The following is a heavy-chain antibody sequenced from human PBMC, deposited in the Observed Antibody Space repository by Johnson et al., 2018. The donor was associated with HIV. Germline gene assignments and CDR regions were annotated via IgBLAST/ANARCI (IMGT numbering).Heavy chain of an antibody. D-gene: IGHD6-13*01. J-gene: IGHJ3*02. CDR2: ISYNGSNK. CDR1: GFTFSSYA. V-gene: IGHV3-30*04. Sequence: QLAESGGGVVQPGRSLRLSCAASGFTFSSYAMHWVRQAPGKGLEWVAVISYNGSNKYYADSVKGRFTISRDNSKNTLYLQMNSLRAEDTAVYYCARDGGYSSSWYKYAFDIWGQGTMVTVSS. CDR3: ARDGGYSSSWYKYAFDI.